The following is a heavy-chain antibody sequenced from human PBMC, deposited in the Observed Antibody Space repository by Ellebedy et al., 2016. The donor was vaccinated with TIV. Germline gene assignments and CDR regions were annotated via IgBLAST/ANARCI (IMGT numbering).Heavy chain of an antibody. D-gene: IGHD3-22*01. V-gene: IGHV4-34*01. CDR2: INHTGST. J-gene: IGHJ4*02. CDR3: ARIAFRTMIPDY. CDR1: GDSIITDGYY. Sequence: MPSETLSLTCSVSGDSIITDGYYWSWIRQPPWKGLEWIGEINHTGSTNYNPSLRGRVTMSVDTSKNQFSLRLSSLTAADTGVYYCARIAFRTMIPDYWGQGTLVTVSS.